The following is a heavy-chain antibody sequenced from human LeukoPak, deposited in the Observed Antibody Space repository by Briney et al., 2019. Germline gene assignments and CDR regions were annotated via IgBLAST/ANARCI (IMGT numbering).Heavy chain of an antibody. CDR3: ARVDSSGYYTFFDY. CDR1: GGSISSHN. D-gene: IGHD3-22*01. J-gene: IGHJ4*02. Sequence: PSETLSLTCTVSGGSISSHNWNWIRHPPGNGLEWIGDIYNSGSPNYNPSLKSRVTISVDTSKNQFSLKLSSVTAADTAVYYCARVDSSGYYTFFDYWGQGTLVTVSS. CDR2: IYNSGSP. V-gene: IGHV4-59*11.